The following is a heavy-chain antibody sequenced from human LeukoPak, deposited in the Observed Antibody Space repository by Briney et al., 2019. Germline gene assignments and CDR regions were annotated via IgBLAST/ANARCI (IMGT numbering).Heavy chain of an antibody. CDR2: IYYSGNT. CDR3: ASGQPPYNGYYTSMLST. CDR1: GGSISSSSYY. D-gene: IGHD5-12*01. Sequence: PSETLSLTCTVSGGSISSSSYYWGWVRQAPGKGLEWIGSIYYSGNTYYNPSLKSRVTISVDTSKNHFSLNLTSVTAADTAVYYCASGQPPYNGYYTSMLSTWGQGTLVTVSS. J-gene: IGHJ4*02. V-gene: IGHV4-39*02.